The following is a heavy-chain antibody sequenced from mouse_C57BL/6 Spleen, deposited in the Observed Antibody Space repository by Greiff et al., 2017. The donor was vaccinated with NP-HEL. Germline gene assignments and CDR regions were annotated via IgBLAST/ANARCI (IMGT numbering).Heavy chain of an antibody. V-gene: IGHV1-67*01. J-gene: IGHJ4*01. D-gene: IGHD1-1*01. CDR2: ISTYYGDA. Sequence: QVHVKQSGPELVRPGVSVKISCKGSGYTFTDYAMHWVKQSHAKSLEWIGVISTYYGDASYNQKFKDKATMTVDKSSSTAYMELARLTSEDSAVYYCARDGLLRNYYAMDYWGQGTSVTVSS. CDR1: GYTFTDYA. CDR3: ARDGLLRNYYAMDY.